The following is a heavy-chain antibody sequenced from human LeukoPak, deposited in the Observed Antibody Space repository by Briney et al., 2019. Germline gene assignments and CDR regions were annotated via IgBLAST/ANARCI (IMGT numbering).Heavy chain of an antibody. D-gene: IGHD6-13*01. CDR2: INPNSGGT. Sequence: GASVKVSCKASGYTFTGYYMHWVRQAPGQGLEWMGWINPNSGGTNYAQKFQGRVTMTRDTSISTAYMELTSLRSDDTAVYYCARGGHGTSVAAAGTGDYWGQGTLVTVSS. V-gene: IGHV1-2*02. CDR3: ARGGHGTSVAAAGTGDY. CDR1: GYTFTGYY. J-gene: IGHJ4*02.